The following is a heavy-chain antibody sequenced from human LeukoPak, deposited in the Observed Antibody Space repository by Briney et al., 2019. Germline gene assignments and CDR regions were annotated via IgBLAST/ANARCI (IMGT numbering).Heavy chain of an antibody. Sequence: GESLKISCKGSGYSFTSYWIGWVRQMPGTGLEWMGFFYPGDSDTRYSPSFQGQVTISADKSISTAYPQWSSLKASDTAMYYCARFGYCSSTSCYGGDYWGQGTLVTVSS. CDR2: FYPGDSDT. J-gene: IGHJ4*02. CDR1: GYSFTSYW. D-gene: IGHD2-2*01. V-gene: IGHV5-51*01. CDR3: ARFGYCSSTSCYGGDY.